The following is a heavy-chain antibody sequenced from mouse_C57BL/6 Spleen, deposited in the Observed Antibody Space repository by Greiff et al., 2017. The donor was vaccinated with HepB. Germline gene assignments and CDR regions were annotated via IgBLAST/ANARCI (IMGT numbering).Heavy chain of an antibody. CDR2: ISSGGSYT. CDR3: ARNYGNLYAMDY. Sequence: DVMLVESGGDLVKPGGSLKLSCAASGFTFSSYGMSWVRQTPDKRLEWVATISSGGSYTYYPDSVKGRFTISRDNAKNTLYLQMSSLKSEDTAMYYCARNYGNLYAMDYWGQGTSVTVSS. CDR1: GFTFSSYG. D-gene: IGHD2-1*01. J-gene: IGHJ4*01. V-gene: IGHV5-6*02.